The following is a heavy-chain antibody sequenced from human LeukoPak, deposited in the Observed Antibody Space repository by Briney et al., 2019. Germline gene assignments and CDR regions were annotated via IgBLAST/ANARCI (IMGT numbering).Heavy chain of an antibody. CDR3: ARDGSGSYLNDY. D-gene: IGHD1-26*01. CDR2: ISSSGSTI. CDR1: GFTFSSYE. J-gene: IGHJ4*02. V-gene: IGHV3-48*03. Sequence: PGGSLRLSCAASGFTFSSYEMNWVRQAPGKGLEWVSYISSSGSTIYYADSVKGRFTISRDNAKNSLYLQMNSLRAEDTAVYYCARDGSGSYLNDYWGQGTLVTVSS.